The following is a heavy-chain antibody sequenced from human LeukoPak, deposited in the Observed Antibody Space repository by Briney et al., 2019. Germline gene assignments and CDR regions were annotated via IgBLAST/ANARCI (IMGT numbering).Heavy chain of an antibody. D-gene: IGHD2-15*01. CDR2: ISRSGDYT. CDR1: GFTFSSYA. Sequence: QSGGSLRLSCAASGFTFSSYAMTWVRQAPGKGLEWVSSISRSGDYTYYADSVKGRFTISRDNSKDTLYLQMNSLRAEDTAVYYCARVDCSGGSCQFDPWGQGTLVTVSS. J-gene: IGHJ5*02. CDR3: ARVDCSGGSCQFDP. V-gene: IGHV3-23*01.